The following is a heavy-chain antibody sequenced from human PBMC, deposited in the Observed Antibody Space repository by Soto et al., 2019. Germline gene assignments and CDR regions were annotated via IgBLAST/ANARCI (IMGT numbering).Heavy chain of an antibody. D-gene: IGHD3-22*01. CDR3: AKGQGYYYDASGYTFDY. V-gene: IGHV1-69*13. J-gene: IGHJ4*02. CDR1: GGTFSSYA. CDR2: IIPIFGTA. Sequence: SVKVSCKASGGTFSSYAISWVRQAPGQGLEWMGGIIPIFGTANYAQKFQGRVTITADESTSTAYMELSSLRAEDTAVYSCAKGQGYYYDASGYTFDYWGQGTLVTVSS.